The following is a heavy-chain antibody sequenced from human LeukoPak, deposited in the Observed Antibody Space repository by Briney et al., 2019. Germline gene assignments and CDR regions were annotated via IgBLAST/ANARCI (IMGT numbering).Heavy chain of an antibody. CDR1: GGSFSGYY. J-gene: IGHJ4*02. V-gene: IGHV4-34*01. D-gene: IGHD5-24*01. CDR3: ARWGRGWLQFGLDY. Sequence: PSETLSLTCAVCGGSFSGYYWSWIRQPPGKGLEWIGEINHSGSTNYNPSLKSRVAISVDTSKNQFSLKLSSVTAADTAVYYCARWGRGWLQFGLDYWGQGTLVTVSS. CDR2: INHSGST.